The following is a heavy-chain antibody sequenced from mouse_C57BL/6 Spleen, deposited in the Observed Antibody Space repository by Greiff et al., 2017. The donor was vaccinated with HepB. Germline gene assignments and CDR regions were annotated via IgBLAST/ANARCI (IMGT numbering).Heavy chain of an antibody. CDR1: GYTFTSYW. J-gene: IGHJ3*01. CDR3: ARDYYGSSPPWFAY. CDR2: IHPNSGST. V-gene: IGHV1-64*01. Sequence: QVQLKQPGAELVKPGASVKLSCKASGYTFTSYWMHWVKQRPGQGLEWIGMIHPNSGSTNYNEKFKSKATLTVDKSSSTAYMQLSSLTSEDSAVYYCARDYYGSSPPWFAYWGQGTLVTVSA. D-gene: IGHD1-1*01.